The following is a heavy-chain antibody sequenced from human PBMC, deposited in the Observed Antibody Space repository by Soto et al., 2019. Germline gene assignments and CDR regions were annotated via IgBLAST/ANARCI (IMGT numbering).Heavy chain of an antibody. J-gene: IGHJ4*02. V-gene: IGHV1-46*01. Sequence: QVQVVQSGAEVKKPGASVKVSCKASGYSFTSYYMHWVRQAPGQGLEWMGVINPSRGSTNYAHKFQGRVTMTRDTSTSTVYMELDSLKSEDTAVYYCARDRIYIWGTYRPLRGFDYWGQGTLVTVSS. D-gene: IGHD3-16*02. CDR1: GYSFTSYY. CDR2: INPSRGST. CDR3: ARDRIYIWGTYRPLRGFDY.